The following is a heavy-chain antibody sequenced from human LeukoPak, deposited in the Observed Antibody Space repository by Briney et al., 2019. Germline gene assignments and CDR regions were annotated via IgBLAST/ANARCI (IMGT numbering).Heavy chain of an antibody. CDR2: IYHSEST. CDR3: ARGPRGSYHDY. CDR1: GGSISSGGYS. Sequence: SQTLSLTCAVSGGSISSGGYSWSWIRQPPGKGLEWIGYIYHSESTYYNPSLKSRVTISVDRSKNQFSLKLSSVTAADTAVYYCARGPRGSYHDYWGQGTLVTVSS. V-gene: IGHV4-30-2*01. J-gene: IGHJ4*02. D-gene: IGHD1-26*01.